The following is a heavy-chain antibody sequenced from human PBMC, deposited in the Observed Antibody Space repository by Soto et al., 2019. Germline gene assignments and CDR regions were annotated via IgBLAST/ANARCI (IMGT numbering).Heavy chain of an antibody. CDR2: IWYDGSNK. D-gene: IGHD3-3*01. V-gene: IGHV3-33*01. CDR3: ARGHESITLFRVVTTGSGMDV. J-gene: IGHJ6*02. Sequence: GGSLRLSCSASGFTFSSYGMHWVRQAPGKGLEWVAVIWYDGSNKYYADSVKGRFTISRDNSKNTLYLQMNSLRAEDTAVYYCARGHESITLFRVVTTGSGMDVWGQGTKVTVYS. CDR1: GFTFSSYG.